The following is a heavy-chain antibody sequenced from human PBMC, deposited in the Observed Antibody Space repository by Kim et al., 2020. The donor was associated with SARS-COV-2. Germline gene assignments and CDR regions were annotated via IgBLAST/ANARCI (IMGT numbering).Heavy chain of an antibody. Sequence: GGSLRLSCTASGFTFSNTYVRWVRQAPGKGLEWVAVIYYDGGTNNAAASERGRFTFSSDTSKNTLYQLINSLSAEDAALYCSAKDPWSRLLGLSYSYYV. CDR2: IYYDGGTN. D-gene: IGHD1-26*01. CDR3: AKDPWSRLLGLSYSYYV. J-gene: IGHJ6*01. V-gene: IGHV3-30*18. CDR1: GFTFSNTY.